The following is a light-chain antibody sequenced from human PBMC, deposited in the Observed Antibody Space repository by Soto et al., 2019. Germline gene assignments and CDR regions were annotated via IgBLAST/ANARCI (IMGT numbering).Light chain of an antibody. V-gene: IGLV2-8*02. CDR3: SSYAGSNNLV. CDR2: EVS. CDR1: SSDVGGYNY. J-gene: IGLJ2*01. Sequence: QSVLTQPPSASRAPGQSVTICCTRTSSDVGGYNYVSWYQQHPGKAPKLMIYEVSKRPSGVPDRFSGSKSGNTASLTVSGLQAEDEADYYCSSYAGSNNLVFGGGTKLTVL.